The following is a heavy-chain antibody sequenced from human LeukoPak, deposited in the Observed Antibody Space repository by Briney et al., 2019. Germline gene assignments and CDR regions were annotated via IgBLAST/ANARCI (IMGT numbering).Heavy chain of an antibody. CDR1: GGALISYY. CDR2: IYPTGNT. V-gene: IGHV4-4*07. J-gene: IGHJ6*03. D-gene: IGHD3-22*01. CDR3: ARLKFYDSTGYSPGYYMDV. Sequence: SYTLSLTCMLSGGALISYYWSWLRPPAGKGAEWIGRIYPTGNTDYNPSLKPRVTMSTALSKKQFSLRLRSVPAADTAVYYCARLKFYDSTGYSPGYYMDVWGKGTAVTVSS.